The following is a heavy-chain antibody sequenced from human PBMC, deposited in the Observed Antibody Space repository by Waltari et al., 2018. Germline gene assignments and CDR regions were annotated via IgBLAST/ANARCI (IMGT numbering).Heavy chain of an antibody. CDR1: VYRFTDYY. CDR3: VTALGDRSSASRPFDV. D-gene: IGHD3-10*01. J-gene: IGHJ3*01. Sequence: EVQLLQSGPELKKPGSNVKICCQVSVYRFTDYYIHWVQQAPGKGPQWMGLVDPEDGETIYAERFQGRVTITADTSTETAFMELSSLTSDDTAVYYCVTALGDRSSASRPFDVWGLGTLITVSS. CDR2: VDPEDGET. V-gene: IGHV1-69-2*01.